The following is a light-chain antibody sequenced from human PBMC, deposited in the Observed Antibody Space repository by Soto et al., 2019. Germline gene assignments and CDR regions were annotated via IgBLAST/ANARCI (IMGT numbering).Light chain of an antibody. CDR3: SSYASTGTRF. J-gene: IGLJ2*01. CDR2: DVS. CDR1: SSDIGGYNS. V-gene: IGLV2-14*01. Sequence: QSALTQPASVSGSPGQSITISCSGTSSDIGGYNSVSWYQQHPGNAPQLMIYDVSYRPSGVSSRFSGSKSGNTASLTISGLRPEDGADNYCSSYASTGTRFFGGGTKLT.